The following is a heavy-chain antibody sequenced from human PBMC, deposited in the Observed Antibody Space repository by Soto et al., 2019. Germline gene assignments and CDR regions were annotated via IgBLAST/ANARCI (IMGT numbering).Heavy chain of an antibody. V-gene: IGHV4-31*03. Sequence: QVQLQESGPGLVKPSQTLSLTCTVSGGSISSGGYYWSWIRQHPGKGLEWIGYIYYSGSTYYNPSLKSRVTISVDTSKNQFSLKLSSVTAADTAVYYCARLAAAGTWDGLTVANYFDYWGQGTLVTVSS. CDR2: IYYSGST. J-gene: IGHJ4*02. CDR3: ARLAAAGTWDGLTVANYFDY. D-gene: IGHD6-13*01. CDR1: GGSISSGGYY.